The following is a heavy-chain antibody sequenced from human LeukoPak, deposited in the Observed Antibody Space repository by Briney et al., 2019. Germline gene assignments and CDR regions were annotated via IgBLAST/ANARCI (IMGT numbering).Heavy chain of an antibody. D-gene: IGHD5-18*01. Sequence: PSETLSLTCTVSGGSISSYYWSWIRQPPGKGLEWIGYIYYSGSTNYNPSLKSRVTISVDTSKNQFSLKLSSVTAADTAVYYCARESKELWLSGEYYYYYMDVWGKGTTVTVSS. CDR3: ARESKELWLSGEYYYYYMDV. CDR2: IYYSGST. J-gene: IGHJ6*03. CDR1: GGSISSYY. V-gene: IGHV4-59*01.